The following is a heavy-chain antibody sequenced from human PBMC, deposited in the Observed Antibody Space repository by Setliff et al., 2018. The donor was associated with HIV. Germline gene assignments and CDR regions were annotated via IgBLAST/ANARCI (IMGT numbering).Heavy chain of an antibody. CDR2: IYTSGST. V-gene: IGHV4-61*02. CDR3: ARESDRQWLVPGAFDI. Sequence: PSETLSLTCTVSGGSISSGSYYWSWIRQPAGKGLEWIGRIYTSGSTNYNPSLKSRVTISVDTSKNQFSLNLSSVTAADTAVYYCARESDRQWLVPGAFDIWGKGTMVTVSS. D-gene: IGHD6-19*01. J-gene: IGHJ3*02. CDR1: GGSISSGSYY.